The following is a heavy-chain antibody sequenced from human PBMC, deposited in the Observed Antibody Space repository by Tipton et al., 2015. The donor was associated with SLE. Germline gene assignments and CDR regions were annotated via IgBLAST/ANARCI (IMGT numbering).Heavy chain of an antibody. D-gene: IGHD6-13*01. J-gene: IGHJ6*03. CDR1: GFIFTNTW. V-gene: IGHV3-15*01. CDR2: IKSKPDGGTT. Sequence: SLRLSCAASGFIFTNTWMTWVRQAPGKGLEWVGRIKSKPDGGTTDYAAPVKGRFTISRDDSENTVYLQMSSLKTEDTAVYYCTTPLKLEYGSSWYIYMDVWGKGTTVTVSS. CDR3: TTPLKLEYGSSWYIYMDV.